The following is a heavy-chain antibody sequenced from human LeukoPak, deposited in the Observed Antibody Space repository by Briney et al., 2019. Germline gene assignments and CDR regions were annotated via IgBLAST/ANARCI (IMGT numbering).Heavy chain of an antibody. V-gene: IGHV3-21*06. CDR3: VRDRYDSRASATFDF. D-gene: IGHD5-12*01. Sequence: GGSLRLSCAASGFTFSSYAMSWVRHAPGKGLEWASSIASDPTYIKYADSVKGRFTVSRANAENSVFLEMKSLRLDDTATYFCVRDRYDSRASATFDFWGRGILVTVSS. CDR2: IASDPTYI. J-gene: IGHJ4*02. CDR1: GFTFSSYA.